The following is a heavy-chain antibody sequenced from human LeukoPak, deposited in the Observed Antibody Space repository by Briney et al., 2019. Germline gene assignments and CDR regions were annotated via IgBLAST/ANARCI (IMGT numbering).Heavy chain of an antibody. V-gene: IGHV4-61*02. D-gene: IGHD3-22*01. CDR3: GGYYYYYYYIDV. J-gene: IGHJ6*03. Sequence: PSQTLSLTCTVSGGSISSGSYYWSWIRQPAGKGLEWIGRIYTSGSTNYNPSLKSRVTISVDTSKNQFSLKLSSVTAADTAVYYCGGYYYYYYYIDVWGKGTTVTVSS. CDR1: GGSISSGSYY. CDR2: IYTSGST.